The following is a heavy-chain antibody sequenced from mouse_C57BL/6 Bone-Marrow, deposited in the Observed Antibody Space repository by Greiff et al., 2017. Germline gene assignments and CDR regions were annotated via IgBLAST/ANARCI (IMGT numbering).Heavy chain of an antibody. CDR3: TEGDGFPTVAY. CDR1: GFNIKDDY. V-gene: IGHV14-4*01. CDR2: IDPENGDT. D-gene: IGHD2-3*01. Sequence: VQLQQSGAELVRPGASVKLSCTASGFNIKDDYMHWVKQRPEQGLEWIGWIDPENGDTEYASKFQGKATITADTSSNTAYLQLSSLTSEDTAVDYCTEGDGFPTVAYWGQGALVTVSA. J-gene: IGHJ3*01.